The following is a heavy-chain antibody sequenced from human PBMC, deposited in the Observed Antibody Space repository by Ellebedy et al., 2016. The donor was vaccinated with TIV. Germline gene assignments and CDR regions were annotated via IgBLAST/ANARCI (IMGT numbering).Heavy chain of an antibody. CDR1: GFTFISYS. CDR2: ISGGGDHT. V-gene: IGHV3-23*01. J-gene: IGHJ5*02. D-gene: IGHD6-6*01. CDR3: ARLARFSSSSRWFDP. Sequence: GESLKISXAASGFTFISYSMSWVRQAPGKGLEWVSSISGGGDHTYYAESVKGRFTISRDNSKNTLFLQMNSLRVEDTAAYYCARLARFSSSSRWFDPWGQGTLVTVSS.